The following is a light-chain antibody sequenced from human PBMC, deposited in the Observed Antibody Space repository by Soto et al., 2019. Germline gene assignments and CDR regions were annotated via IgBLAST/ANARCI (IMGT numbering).Light chain of an antibody. Sequence: QSVLTQPPSASGTPGQRVTISCSGGSSNIGDNTVNWYQQLPGTAPKLLIYSNNQRPSGVPDRFSGSKSGTSASLAISGLQSEDEADYYGAAWDDSLFWVFGGGTKRTVL. CDR1: SSNIGDNT. CDR3: AAWDDSLFWV. V-gene: IGLV1-44*01. CDR2: SNN. J-gene: IGLJ3*02.